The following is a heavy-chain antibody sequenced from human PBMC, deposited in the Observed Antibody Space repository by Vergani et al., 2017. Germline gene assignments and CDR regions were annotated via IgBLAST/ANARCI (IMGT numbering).Heavy chain of an antibody. Sequence: QLQLQESGPGLVKPSETLSLTCTVSGGSISSSSYYWGWIRQPPGKGLEWIGSIYYSGSTYYNPSLKSPVTISVDTSKNQFSLKLTSVTAADTAVYYCSRLAGGVIIGNFDYGGQGTLVTVSS. CDR3: SRLAGGVIIGNFDY. J-gene: IGHJ4*02. CDR2: IYYSGST. CDR1: GGSISSSSYY. V-gene: IGHV4-39*01. D-gene: IGHD3-10*01.